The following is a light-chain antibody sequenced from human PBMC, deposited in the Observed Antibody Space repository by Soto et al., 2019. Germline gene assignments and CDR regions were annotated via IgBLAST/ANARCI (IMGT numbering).Light chain of an antibody. V-gene: IGKV1-5*03. CDR2: KTS. CDR3: QQHICYSSTCT. CDR1: QSMSNW. Sequence: DIQMTQSPSTLSASVGDRVTITCRATQSMSNWLAWYQQKPGKAPKLLIYKTSSLESGVPSRFSGSRSGTELTLTISSLQPDDFATYYCQQHICYSSTCTFGQGTKVEIK. J-gene: IGKJ1*01.